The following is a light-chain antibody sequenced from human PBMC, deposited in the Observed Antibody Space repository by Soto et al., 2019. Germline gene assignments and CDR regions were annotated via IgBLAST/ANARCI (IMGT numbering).Light chain of an antibody. CDR2: DAS. CDR1: QSVSSY. J-gene: IGKJ3*01. CDR3: QQRSNWPPRFT. V-gene: IGKV3-11*01. Sequence: EIVLTQSPATLSLSPGERATLSCRASQSVSSYLAWYQQKPGQAPRLLIYDASNRATGIPARFSGSGSGKDFPLTLSSLEPEDCAVYYCQQRSNWPPRFTFGPGTKVDIK.